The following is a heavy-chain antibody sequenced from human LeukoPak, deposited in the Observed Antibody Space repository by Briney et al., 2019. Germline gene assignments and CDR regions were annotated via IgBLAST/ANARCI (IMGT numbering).Heavy chain of an antibody. J-gene: IGHJ4*02. V-gene: IGHV6-1*01. CDR3: AREYYDFWSGYYSFDY. CDR1: GDGVSSNSAA. CDR2: TYYRSKWYN. Sequence: SQTLSLTCAISGDGVSSNSAAWNWIRQSPSRGLEWLGRTYYRSKWYNDYAVSVKSRITINPDTSKNQFSLQLNSVTPEDTAVYYCAREYYDFWSGYYSFDYWGQGTLVTVSS. D-gene: IGHD3-3*01.